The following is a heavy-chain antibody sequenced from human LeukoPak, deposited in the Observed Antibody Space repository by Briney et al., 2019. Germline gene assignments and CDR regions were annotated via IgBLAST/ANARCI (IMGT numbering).Heavy chain of an antibody. CDR1: GFTFSSYG. CDR2: MWYDGSNK. D-gene: IGHD5-18*01. J-gene: IGHJ4*02. Sequence: GGSLRLSCAASGFTFSSYGMHWVRQAPGKGLEWVAIMWYDGSNKYYTDSVKGRFTISRDNSKNTLYLQMNSLRVEDTAVYYCAREDTALVIAYWGQGTLVTVSS. V-gene: IGHV3-33*01. CDR3: AREDTALVIAY.